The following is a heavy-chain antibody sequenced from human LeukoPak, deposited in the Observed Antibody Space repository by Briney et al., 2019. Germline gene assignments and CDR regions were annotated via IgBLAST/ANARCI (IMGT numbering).Heavy chain of an antibody. CDR2: VSGSGGST. CDR3: AKDRTGYSYGYFLSP. CDR1: GFTFSSYA. Sequence: PGGSLRLSCAASGFTFSSYAMSWVRQAPGKGLEWVSSVSGSGGSTYYADSVKGRFTISRDNSKSTLFLQMNSLRAEDTAVYYCAKDRTGYSYGYFLSPWGQGTLVTVSS. J-gene: IGHJ5*02. D-gene: IGHD5-18*01. V-gene: IGHV3-23*01.